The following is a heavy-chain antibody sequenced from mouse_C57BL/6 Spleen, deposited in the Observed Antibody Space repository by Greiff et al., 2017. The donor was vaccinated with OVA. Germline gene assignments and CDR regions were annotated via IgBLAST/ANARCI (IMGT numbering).Heavy chain of an antibody. D-gene: IGHD1-1*01. CDR3: ARKKITTVVPYFDV. CDR1: GFTFSDYG. V-gene: IGHV5-17*01. J-gene: IGHJ1*03. Sequence: EVQLQESGGGLVKPGGSLKLSCAASGFTFSDYGMHWVRQAPEKGLEWVAYISSGSSTIYYADTVKGRFTISRDNAKNTLFLQMTSLRSEDTAMYYCARKKITTVVPYFDVWGTGTTVTVSS. CDR2: ISSGSSTI.